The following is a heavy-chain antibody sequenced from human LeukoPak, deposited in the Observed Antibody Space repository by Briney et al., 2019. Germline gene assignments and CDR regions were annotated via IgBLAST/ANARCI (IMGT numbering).Heavy chain of an antibody. CDR2: IDGSGHTT. CDR3: ARESIRSGTLKWFDP. D-gene: IGHD3-3*01. J-gene: IGHJ5*02. Sequence: GGSLRLSCAASGFTFTSHVMSWVRQTPGKELEWVSAIDGSGHTTYYADSVRGRFIISRDNSKKMLYLQMNSLRAEDTATYYCARESIRSGTLKWFDPWGQGTLVTVSS. V-gene: IGHV3-23*01. CDR1: GFTFTSHV.